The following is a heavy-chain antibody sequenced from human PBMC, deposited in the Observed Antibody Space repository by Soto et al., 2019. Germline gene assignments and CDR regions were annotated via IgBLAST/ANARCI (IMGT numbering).Heavy chain of an antibody. D-gene: IGHD2-2*01. V-gene: IGHV3-7*04. Sequence: EVQLVESGGGLVQPGGSLRLSCAASAFTFRNYWMSWVRQAPGKGLECVAKIKEDGSEKYYVDSVKGRFTISRDNAKNEVYLQMNSLTVEDTAMYYCERASSSTSGAIDYWGKGTLVTVSS. J-gene: IGHJ4*02. CDR2: IKEDGSEK. CDR1: AFTFRNYW. CDR3: ERASSSTSGAIDY.